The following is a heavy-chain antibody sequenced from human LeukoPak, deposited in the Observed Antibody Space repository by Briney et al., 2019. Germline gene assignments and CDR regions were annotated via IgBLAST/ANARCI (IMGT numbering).Heavy chain of an antibody. D-gene: IGHD1-1*01. J-gene: IGHJ5*02. CDR1: GGSISSYY. CDR2: IYYSGST. V-gene: IGHV4-59*12. Sequence: PSETLSLTCTVSGGSISSYYWSWIRQPPGKGLEWIGYIYYSGSTYYNPSLKSRVTISVDTSKNQFSLKLSSVTAADTAVYYCAREVTTWFDPWGQGTLVTVSS. CDR3: AREVTTWFDP.